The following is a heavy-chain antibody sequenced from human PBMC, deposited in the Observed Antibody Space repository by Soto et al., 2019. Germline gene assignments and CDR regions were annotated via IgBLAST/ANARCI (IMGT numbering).Heavy chain of an antibody. J-gene: IGHJ3*01. CDR1: RGSITNEGYY. CDR2: IYFNGNT. CDR3: ARPAQTTLDAFDL. V-gene: IGHV4-31*03. Sequence: SETLSLTCTVSRGSITNEGYYWTWIRQLPGKGLEWIGYIYFNGNTHYNPSLKSRLTISVDTSKSQFSLKLTSLTAADTAVYYCARPAQTTLDAFDLWGQGTMVTVSS. D-gene: IGHD1-7*01.